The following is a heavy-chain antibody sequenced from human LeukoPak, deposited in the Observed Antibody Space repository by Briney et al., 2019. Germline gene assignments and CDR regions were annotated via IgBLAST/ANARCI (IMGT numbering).Heavy chain of an antibody. D-gene: IGHD3-16*02. CDR2: ISAYNGNT. V-gene: IGHV1-18*01. CDR1: GYTFTSYG. J-gene: IGHJ4*02. Sequence: ASVKVSCKASGYTFTSYGISWVRQAPGQGLEWMGWISAYNGNTNYAQKLQGRVTMTTDTSTSTAYMELRSLRSDDTAVYYCARDVMITFGGVIVIRYLDYWGQGTLVTVSS. CDR3: ARDVMITFGGVIVIRYLDY.